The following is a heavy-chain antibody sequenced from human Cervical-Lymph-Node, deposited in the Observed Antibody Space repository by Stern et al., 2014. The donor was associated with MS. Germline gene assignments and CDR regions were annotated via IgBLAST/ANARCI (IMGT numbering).Heavy chain of an antibody. Sequence: ESGPALVKPRQTLTLTCTSSGFSLTTSGMYVSWIRQPPGQALEWLARIGWDDDKYYRTSLKTRLTISKDTAKNQVVLTMTNMDPVDTATYYCAVSLWFGGQESWFDPWGQGTPVTVSS. V-gene: IGHV2-70*11. D-gene: IGHD3-10*01. CDR1: GFSLTTSGMY. CDR2: IGWDDDK. CDR3: AVSLWFGGQESWFDP. J-gene: IGHJ5*02.